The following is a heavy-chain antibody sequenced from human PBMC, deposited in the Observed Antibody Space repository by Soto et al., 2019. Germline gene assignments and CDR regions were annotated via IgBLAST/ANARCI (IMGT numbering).Heavy chain of an antibody. D-gene: IGHD1-26*01. V-gene: IGHV3-33*01. CDR1: GFTFSSYG. Sequence: QVQLVESGGGVVQPGRSLRLSCAASGFTFSSYGMHWVRQAPGKGLEWVAVIWYDGSNKYYADSVKGRFTISRDNSKNTLYLQVNSLRAEDTAVYYCATDSGSYYASDYWGQGTLVTVSS. CDR2: IWYDGSNK. J-gene: IGHJ4*02. CDR3: ATDSGSYYASDY.